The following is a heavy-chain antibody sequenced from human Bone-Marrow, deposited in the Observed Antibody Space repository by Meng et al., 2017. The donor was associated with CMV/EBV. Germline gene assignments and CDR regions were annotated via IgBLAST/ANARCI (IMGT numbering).Heavy chain of an antibody. CDR3: ARAPAGIVVVPAAPTRWAFDI. Sequence: KVSCKGSGYSFTSYWIGWVLQMPGKGLEWMGIIYPGDSDTRYSPSFQGQVTISADKSISTAYLQWSSLKASDTAMYYCARAPAGIVVVPAAPTRWAFDIWGQGTMVTVSS. V-gene: IGHV5-51*01. D-gene: IGHD2-2*01. J-gene: IGHJ3*02. CDR2: IYPGDSDT. CDR1: GYSFTSYW.